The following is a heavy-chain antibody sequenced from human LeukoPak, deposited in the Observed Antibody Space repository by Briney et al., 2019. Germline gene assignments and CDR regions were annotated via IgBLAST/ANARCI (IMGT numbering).Heavy chain of an antibody. V-gene: IGHV3-23*01. D-gene: IGHD3-3*01. CDR2: ISGSGGST. J-gene: IGHJ6*02. Sequence: GGSLRLSCAASGFTFSSYAMSWVRQAPGKGLEWVSAISGSGGSTYYADSVKGRFTISRDNSKNTLYLQMNSLRAEDTAVYYCARDRSSPYDFWSGYYREGMDVWGQGTTVTVSS. CDR1: GFTFSSYA. CDR3: ARDRSSPYDFWSGYYREGMDV.